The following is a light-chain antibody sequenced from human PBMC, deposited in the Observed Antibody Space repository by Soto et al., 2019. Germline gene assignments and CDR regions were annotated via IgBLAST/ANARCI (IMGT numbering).Light chain of an antibody. CDR1: QSVLYSSNIKSY. V-gene: IGKV4-1*01. CDR2: WAS. Sequence: DIVMTQSPDSLAVSLGERATINRKSSQSVLYSSNIKSYLAWYQQKPGQPPKLLIYWASTRESGVPDRFSGSGSGTDFTLTISSLQAEDVALYYCQQYYSTPWTFGQGTKVEI. J-gene: IGKJ1*01. CDR3: QQYYSTPWT.